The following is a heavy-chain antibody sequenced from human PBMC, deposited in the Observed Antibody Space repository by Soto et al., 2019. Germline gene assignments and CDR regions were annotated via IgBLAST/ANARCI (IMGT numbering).Heavy chain of an antibody. D-gene: IGHD6-13*01. CDR3: AREAATGFLHNWFDP. J-gene: IGHJ5*02. V-gene: IGHV4-31*03. CDR2: IYYSGST. Sequence: SETLSLTCTVSGGSISSGDYYWNWIRQHPGKGLEWIGYIYYSGSTYYNPSLKSRVTISVDTSKNQFSLKLSSVTAADTAVYYCAREAATGFLHNWFDPWGQGTLVTVSS. CDR1: GGSISSGDYY.